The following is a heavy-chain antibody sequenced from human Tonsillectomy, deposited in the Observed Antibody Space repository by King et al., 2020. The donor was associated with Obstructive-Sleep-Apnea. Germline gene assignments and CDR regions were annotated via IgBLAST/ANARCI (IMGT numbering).Heavy chain of an antibody. J-gene: IGHJ5*02. CDR1: GGSISSSSYY. CDR2: IYYSGST. D-gene: IGHD2-2*01. Sequence: LQLQESGPGLVKPSETLSLTCTVSGGSISSSSYYWGWIRQPPGKGLEWIGSIYYSGSTYYNPSLKSRVTISVDTPKNQFSLKLSSVTAADTAVYYCARDHSAGYCSSTSCYLWFDPWGQGTLVTVSS. CDR3: ARDHSAGYCSSTSCYLWFDP. V-gene: IGHV4-39*07.